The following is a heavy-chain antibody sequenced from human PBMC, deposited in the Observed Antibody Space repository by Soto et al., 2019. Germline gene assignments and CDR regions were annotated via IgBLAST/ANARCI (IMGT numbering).Heavy chain of an antibody. V-gene: IGHV3-9*01. CDR2: INWNSGTI. J-gene: IGHJ5*02. D-gene: IGHD2-8*02. Sequence: PGGSLRLSCAASGFTFDDYAMYWVRQAPGKALEWVSSINWNSGTINYADSVKGRFTISRDNAKNSLYLQMNSLRTEDTALYYCAKGSHGPSHTGWFDPWGQGTQVTVSS. CDR1: GFTFDDYA. CDR3: AKGSHGPSHTGWFDP.